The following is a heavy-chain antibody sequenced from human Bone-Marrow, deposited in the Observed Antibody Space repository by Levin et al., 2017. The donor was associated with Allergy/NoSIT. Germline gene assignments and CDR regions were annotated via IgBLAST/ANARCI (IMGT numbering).Heavy chain of an antibody. CDR3: ARAVVAAVSDS. CDR1: GFXXRXHE. Sequence: GESLKISCAASGFXXRXHEMXXXXXXXXKALEWVSFISGSGSLIYYADSVKGRFTISRDNAKNSLHLQMNSLRVDDTAVYYCARAVVAAVSDSWGQGTLVTVSS. J-gene: IGHJ5*01. V-gene: IGHV3-48*03. CDR2: ISGSGSLI. D-gene: IGHD2-15*01.